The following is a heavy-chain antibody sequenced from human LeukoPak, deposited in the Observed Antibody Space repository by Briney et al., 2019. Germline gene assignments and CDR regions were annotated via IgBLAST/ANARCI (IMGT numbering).Heavy chain of an antibody. CDR1: GFSLSKSG. Sequence: GGSLRLSCAAFGFSLSKSGMHWVGRAPGKGLEWVAVLSLDGSNKYYADSVKGRFTISRDNSKTTLYLQMNSLRAEETAVYYCAGDGHTGMAVYHFDYWGQGALVTVSS. V-gene: IGHV3-30*04. CDR2: LSLDGSNK. D-gene: IGHD5-18*01. CDR3: AGDGHTGMAVYHFDY. J-gene: IGHJ4*02.